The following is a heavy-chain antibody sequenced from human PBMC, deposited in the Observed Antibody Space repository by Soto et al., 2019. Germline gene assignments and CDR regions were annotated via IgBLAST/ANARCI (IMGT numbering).Heavy chain of an antibody. J-gene: IGHJ4*02. D-gene: IGHD6-6*01. V-gene: IGHV1-3*01. Sequence: GASVKVSCKASGYTFTSYAMHWVRQPPGQRLEWMGWINAGNGNTKYSQKFQGRVTITRDTSARTAYMELSSLRSEDTAVYYCARAPGGSSSFVDYWGQGTLVTVSS. CDR3: ARAPGGSSSFVDY. CDR2: INAGNGNT. CDR1: GYTFTSYA.